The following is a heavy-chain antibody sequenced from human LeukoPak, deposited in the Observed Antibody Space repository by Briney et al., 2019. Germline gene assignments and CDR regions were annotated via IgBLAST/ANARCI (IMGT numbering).Heavy chain of an antibody. V-gene: IGHV3-33*06. J-gene: IGHJ4*02. CDR1: GFTFSSYG. CDR2: IWYDGSNK. CDR3: AKSRSGSANWALQIFDN. Sequence: GSLRLSCAASGFTFSSYGMHWVRQAPGKGLEWVAVIWYDGSNKYYADSVKGRFTISRDNSKNTLYLQMNSLRAEDTAVYFCAKSRSGSANWALQIFDNWGQGTLVTVSS. D-gene: IGHD1-1*01.